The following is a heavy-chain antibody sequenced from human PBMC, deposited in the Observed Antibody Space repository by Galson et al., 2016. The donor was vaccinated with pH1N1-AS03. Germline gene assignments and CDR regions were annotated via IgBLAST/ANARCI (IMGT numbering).Heavy chain of an antibody. V-gene: IGHV2-70*04. CDR3: ARTPFLVSDAFDL. CDR1: GFSVTKSGMR. D-gene: IGHD6-6*01. J-gene: IGHJ3*01. CDR2: LDWDDDK. Sequence: PALVKPTQTLTLTCSSSGFSVTKSGMRVSWLRQSPGKALEWLARLDWDDDKVYRPSLQTRLAITMDTSRNQVVLTMTHMGPADTATYFCARTPFLVSDAFDLGGQGIMVTVSS.